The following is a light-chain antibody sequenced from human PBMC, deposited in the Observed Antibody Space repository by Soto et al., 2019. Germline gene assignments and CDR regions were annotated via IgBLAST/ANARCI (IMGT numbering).Light chain of an antibody. Sequence: DIQMTQSPSSLSASVGDRVTISCRASETINGYLNWYHQRPGKAPKLLIFAASSLPSGVPSRFSGCGSGTDFTLTIHNLPPEDIGTYCCQQSYNAPLTFGGGTKVETK. CDR2: AAS. V-gene: IGKV1-39*01. CDR1: ETINGY. CDR3: QQSYNAPLT. J-gene: IGKJ4*01.